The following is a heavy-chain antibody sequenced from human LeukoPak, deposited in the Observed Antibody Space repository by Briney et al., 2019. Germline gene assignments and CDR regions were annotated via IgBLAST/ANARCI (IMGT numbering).Heavy chain of an antibody. CDR1: GGSISSYY. J-gene: IGHJ4*01. V-gene: IGHV4-59*01. Sequence: SETLSLTCTVSGGSISSYYWSWIWQPPGKGLEWIGYIYYSGSTNYNPSLKSRVTISVDTSKNQFSLKLSSVTAADTAVYYCAREGTDGGNPDYWGQGTLVTVSS. D-gene: IGHD4-23*01. CDR3: AREGTDGGNPDY. CDR2: IYYSGST.